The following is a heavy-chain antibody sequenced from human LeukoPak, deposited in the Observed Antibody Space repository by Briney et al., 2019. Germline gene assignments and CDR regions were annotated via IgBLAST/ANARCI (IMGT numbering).Heavy chain of an antibody. D-gene: IGHD1-1*01. CDR3: ARQGSGGRAFDI. J-gene: IGHJ3*02. V-gene: IGHV4-39*01. CDR2: IYYSGST. Sequence: SETLSLTCTVSDGSISSSLYYGGWIRQPPGKGLEWIGVIYYSGSTYYNPSLKSRVTISVETSKNQVSLRLISVTAADTAVYYCARQGSGGRAFDIWGQGTMVTVSS. CDR1: DGSISSSLYY.